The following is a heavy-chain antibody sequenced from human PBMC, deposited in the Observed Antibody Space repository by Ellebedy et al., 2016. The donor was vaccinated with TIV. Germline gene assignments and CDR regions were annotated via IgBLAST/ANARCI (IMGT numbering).Heavy chain of an antibody. Sequence: GESLKISCAASGFMLSSYGIHWVRQAPGKGLEWVALISQDGGEKYYADSVKGRFTVSRDNTNNTVCLQMNSLRAEDTALNYCATKTEDKFRQALDRWGQGALVFVSS. CDR2: ISQDGGEK. CDR3: ATKTEDKFRQALDR. J-gene: IGHJ5*02. V-gene: IGHV3-30*02. CDR1: GFMLSSYG. D-gene: IGHD1-14*01.